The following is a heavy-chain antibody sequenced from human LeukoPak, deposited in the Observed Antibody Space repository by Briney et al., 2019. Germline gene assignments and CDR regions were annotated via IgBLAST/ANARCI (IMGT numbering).Heavy chain of an antibody. CDR1: GGSISSSSYY. D-gene: IGHD3-16*01. CDR2: IYYSGSA. Sequence: SETLSLTCTVSGGSISSSSYYWGWIRQPPGKGLEWIGSIYYSGSAYYNPSLKSRVTISVDTSNNQFSLKLSSVTAADTALYYCARRRGKDFDSWGQGTLVTVSS. CDR3: ARRRGKDFDS. V-gene: IGHV4-39*01. J-gene: IGHJ4*02.